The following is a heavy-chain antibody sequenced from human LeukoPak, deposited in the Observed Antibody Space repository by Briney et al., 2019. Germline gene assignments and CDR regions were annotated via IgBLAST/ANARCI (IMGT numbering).Heavy chain of an antibody. CDR2: IWYDGSNK. CDR3: AKASLAAAGTRGEFDY. D-gene: IGHD6-13*01. CDR1: GFTFSSYG. V-gene: IGHV3-33*06. J-gene: IGHJ4*02. Sequence: PGGSLRLSCAASGFTFSSYGMHWVRQAPGKGLEWVAVIWYDGSNKYYADSVKGRFTISRDNSKNTLYLQMNSLRAEDTAVYYCAKASLAAAGTRGEFDYWGQGTLVTVSS.